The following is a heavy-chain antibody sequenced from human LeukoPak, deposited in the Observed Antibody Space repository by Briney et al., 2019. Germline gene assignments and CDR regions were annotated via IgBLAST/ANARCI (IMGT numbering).Heavy chain of an antibody. V-gene: IGHV3-30*02. CDR1: GFIFSSFG. CDR3: ARDAVGSSGGKRYFDS. D-gene: IGHD6-19*01. Sequence: QPGGSLRLSCTTSGFIFSSFGMNWVRQGPGKGLEWVAVIRHDGTTEYNTDSVRGRFTISRDDSKKTLYLQMNSLTTEDTAVYYCARDAVGSSGGKRYFDSWGQGMLVTVSS. J-gene: IGHJ4*02. CDR2: IRHDGTTE.